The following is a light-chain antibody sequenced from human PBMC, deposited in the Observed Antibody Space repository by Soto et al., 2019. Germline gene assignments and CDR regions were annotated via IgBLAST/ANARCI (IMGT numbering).Light chain of an antibody. Sequence: ETVMTQSPATLSVSPGERATLSCRASQSVSTNLAWYQQKPGQTPRLLIYDASIRATSGPANFSGSGSGTEFTLTIGSLQSKDFAVYYCQQYNSWPLTFGGGTKVEIK. CDR2: DAS. V-gene: IGKV3-15*01. CDR1: QSVSTN. J-gene: IGKJ4*01. CDR3: QQYNSWPLT.